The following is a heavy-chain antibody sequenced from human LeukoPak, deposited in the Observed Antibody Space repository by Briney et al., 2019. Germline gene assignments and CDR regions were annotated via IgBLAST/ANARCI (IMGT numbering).Heavy chain of an antibody. Sequence: SETLSLTCTVSGGSISSSSYYWGWIRQPPGKGLEWIGSIYYSGSTYYNPSLKSRGTIYVDTSKNQFSLKLSSVTAADTAVYYCARDIVVVVAATWGSYYYGMDVWGQGTTVTVSS. J-gene: IGHJ6*02. V-gene: IGHV4-39*01. CDR1: GGSISSSSYY. D-gene: IGHD2-15*01. CDR3: ARDIVVVVAATWGSYYYGMDV. CDR2: IYYSGST.